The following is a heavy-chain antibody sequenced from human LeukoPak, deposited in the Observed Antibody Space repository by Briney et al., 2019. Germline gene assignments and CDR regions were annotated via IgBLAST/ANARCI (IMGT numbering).Heavy chain of an antibody. CDR2: FDPEDGET. CDR1: GYTLTELS. J-gene: IGHJ6*04. V-gene: IGHV1-24*01. D-gene: IGHD2-2*01. CDR3: AVDPGGYCTSTSCFGMDV. Sequence: ASVKVSCKVSGYTLTELSMHWVRQAPGKGLEWMGGFDPEDGETIYAQKFQGRVTMTEDTSTDTAYMELSSLRSEDTAVYYCAVDPGGYCTSTSCFGMDVWGKGTTVTVSS.